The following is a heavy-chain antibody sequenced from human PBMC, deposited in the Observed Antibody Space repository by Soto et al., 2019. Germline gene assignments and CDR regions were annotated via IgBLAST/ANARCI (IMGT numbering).Heavy chain of an antibody. J-gene: IGHJ2*01. CDR1: GYTLTSYA. D-gene: IGHD1-26*01. CDR3: ARGGSLYWYFDL. Sequence: ASVKVSCKASGYTLTSYAMHWVRQAPGQRLEWMGWINAGNGNTKYSQKFQGRVTITRDTSASTAYMELSSLRSEDTAVYYCARGGSLYWYFDLWGRGTLVTISS. V-gene: IGHV1-3*01. CDR2: INAGNGNT.